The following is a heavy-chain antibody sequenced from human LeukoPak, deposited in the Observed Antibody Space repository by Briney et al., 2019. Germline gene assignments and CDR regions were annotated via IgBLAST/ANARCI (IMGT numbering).Heavy chain of an antibody. J-gene: IGHJ6*03. V-gene: IGHV3-30-3*01. Sequence: PGGSLRLSCAASGFTFSSYAMHWVRQAPGKGLEWVAVISYDGSNKYYADSVKGRFTISRDNSKNTLYLQMNSLRAEDTAVYYCARDGQWLAHYYYYMDVWGKGTTVTVSS. D-gene: IGHD6-19*01. CDR3: ARDGQWLAHYYYYMDV. CDR2: ISYDGSNK. CDR1: GFTFSSYA.